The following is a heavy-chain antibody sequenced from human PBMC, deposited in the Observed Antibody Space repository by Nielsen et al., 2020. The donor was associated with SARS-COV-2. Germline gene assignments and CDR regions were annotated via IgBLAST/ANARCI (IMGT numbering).Heavy chain of an antibody. CDR2: TYYSGST. J-gene: IGHJ4*02. D-gene: IGHD4-11*01. CDR3: AVWSVTTGHFDY. Sequence: GSLRFSCTVSGGSISSYYWSWIRQPPGKGLEWIGYTYYSGSTNYNPSLKSRVTISVDTSKNQFSLKLSSVTAADTAVYYCAVWSVTTGHFDYWGQGTLVTVSS. CDR1: GGSISSYY. V-gene: IGHV4-59*01.